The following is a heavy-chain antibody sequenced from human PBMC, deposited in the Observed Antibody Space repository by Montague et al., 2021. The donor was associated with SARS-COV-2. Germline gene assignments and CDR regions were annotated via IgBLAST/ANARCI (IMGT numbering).Heavy chain of an antibody. Sequence: PALVKPTQTLTLTCIFSGFSLSTSGMCVSWIRQPPGKALEWLALIDWDDDKYYSTSLKTRLTISKDTSKNQVVLTMTNMDPVDTATYYCARTYYDILTGYYTYDYWGQGTLVTVSS. CDR3: ARTYYDILTGYYTYDY. J-gene: IGHJ4*02. CDR2: IDWDDDK. CDR1: GFSLSTSGMC. D-gene: IGHD3-9*01. V-gene: IGHV2-70*01.